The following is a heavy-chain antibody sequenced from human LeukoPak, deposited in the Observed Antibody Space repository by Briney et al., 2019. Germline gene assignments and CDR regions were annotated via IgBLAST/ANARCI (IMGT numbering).Heavy chain of an antibody. CDR3: AKSNKYSSSWYDYFDY. CDR2: IYDSGTT. Sequence: SETLSLTCTVSGGSISTYYWSWIRQPPGKGLEWIGYIYDSGTTNYNPSLKSRVTISVDTSKNHFSLKPSSVTAADTAVYYCAKSNKYSSSWYDYFDYWGQGTLVTVSS. CDR1: GGSISTYY. V-gene: IGHV4-59*01. D-gene: IGHD6-13*01. J-gene: IGHJ4*02.